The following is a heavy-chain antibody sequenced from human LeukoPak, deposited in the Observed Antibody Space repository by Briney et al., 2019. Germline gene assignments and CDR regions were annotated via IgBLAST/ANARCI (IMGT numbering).Heavy chain of an antibody. Sequence: NSSETLSLTCTVSGGSISSYYWSWIRQPPGKGLEWIGYIYYSGSTNYNPSLKSRVTISVDTSKNQFSLKLSSVTAADTAVYYCARADGVLWFGETIAPYFDYWGQGTLFTGSS. J-gene: IGHJ4*02. D-gene: IGHD3-10*01. V-gene: IGHV4-59*01. CDR1: GGSISSYY. CDR3: ARADGVLWFGETIAPYFDY. CDR2: IYYSGST.